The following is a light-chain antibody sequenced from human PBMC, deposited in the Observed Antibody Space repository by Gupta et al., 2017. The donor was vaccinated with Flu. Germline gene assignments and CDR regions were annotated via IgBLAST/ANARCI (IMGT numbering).Light chain of an antibody. CDR1: SSDVGGYYS. CDR3: CSYTRSSTEV. Sequence: QSALTQPVSVSGSPGQSITISCTGTSSDVGGYYSVSWYQLPPGKAPKLMIYDVNKRPSGVSDRFSGSKSGNTASLTISGLQAEDEADDYCCSYTRSSTEVFGTGTKVTVL. V-gene: IGLV2-14*01. J-gene: IGLJ1*01. CDR2: DVN.